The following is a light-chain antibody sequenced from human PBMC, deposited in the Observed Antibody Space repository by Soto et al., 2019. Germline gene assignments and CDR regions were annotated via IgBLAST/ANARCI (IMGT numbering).Light chain of an antibody. CDR1: QSIATW. CDR2: DAS. V-gene: IGKV1-5*01. Sequence: DIQMTQSPSTLSASVGDRVTISCRASQSIATWLAWYQQKPGKAPILLIYDASSLESGVPLRFSGSGSGTYFTLTISDLRPDDFATYYCQQYKSYSSAFGQGTKVEIK. CDR3: QQYKSYSSA. J-gene: IGKJ1*01.